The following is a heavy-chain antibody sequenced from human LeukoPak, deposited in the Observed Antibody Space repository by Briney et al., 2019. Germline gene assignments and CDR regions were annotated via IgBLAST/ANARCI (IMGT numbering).Heavy chain of an antibody. D-gene: IGHD2-15*01. V-gene: IGHV3-23*01. CDR2: ISGSGGST. CDR1: GFTFSSYA. J-gene: IGHJ4*02. Sequence: PGGSLRLSCAASGFTFSSYAMSWVRQAPGKGLEWVSAISGSGGSTYYADSVKGRFTISRDNSKNTLYLQMNSLRAEDTAVYYFARVVVAATQHFDYWGQGTLVTVSS. CDR3: ARVVVAATQHFDY.